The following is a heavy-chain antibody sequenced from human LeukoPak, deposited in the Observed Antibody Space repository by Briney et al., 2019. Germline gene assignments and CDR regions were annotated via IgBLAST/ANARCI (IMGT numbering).Heavy chain of an antibody. D-gene: IGHD3-10*02. J-gene: IGHJ6*04. CDR3: AELGITMIGGV. CDR1: GFTFRSYW. Sequence: GGSLRLSCEASGFTFRSYWMHWVRQAPGKGLVWVSRINGDGSSTSYADSVKGRFTISRDNAKNSLYLQMNSLRAEDTAVYYCAELGITMIGGVWGKGTTVTISS. CDR2: INGDGSST. V-gene: IGHV3-74*01.